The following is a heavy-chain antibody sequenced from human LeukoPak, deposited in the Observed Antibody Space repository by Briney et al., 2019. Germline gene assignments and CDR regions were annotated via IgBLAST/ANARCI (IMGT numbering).Heavy chain of an antibody. CDR1: GFTFSSYW. V-gene: IGHV3-74*01. J-gene: IGHJ4*02. D-gene: IGHD6-19*01. CDR2: INSDGSST. Sequence: GGSLRLSCAASGFTFSSYWMHWVRHAPGKGLVWVSRINSDGSSTSYADSVKGRFTISRDNAKNTLYLQMNSLRAEDTAVYYRARELVAVAGTVLDYWGQGTLVTVSS. CDR3: ARELVAVAGTVLDY.